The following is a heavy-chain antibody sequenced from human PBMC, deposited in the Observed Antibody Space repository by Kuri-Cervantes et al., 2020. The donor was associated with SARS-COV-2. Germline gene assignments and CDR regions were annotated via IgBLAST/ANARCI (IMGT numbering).Heavy chain of an antibody. D-gene: IGHD2-2*01. CDR2: IGGSGGSA. CDR3: TKGRGYCSSTSCRYYYDYYGMDV. J-gene: IGHJ6*02. CDR1: GFTFDDYA. V-gene: IGHV3-23*01. Sequence: GGSLRLSCTASGFTFDDYAMHWVRQAPGKGLEWVSGIGGSGGSAYYADSVKGRFTISKDNSKHTLYLQMNSLSAEDTAVYYCTKGRGYCSSTSCRYYYDYYGMDVWGQGTTVTVSS.